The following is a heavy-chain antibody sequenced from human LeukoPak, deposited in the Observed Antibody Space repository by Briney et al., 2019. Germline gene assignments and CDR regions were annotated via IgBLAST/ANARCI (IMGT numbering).Heavy chain of an antibody. D-gene: IGHD3-3*01. Sequence: PGGSLRLSCAASGFTFSSYSMNWVRQAPGKGLEWVSSISSSSYRYYADSVKGRFTISRDNAKNSLYLQMNSLRAEDTAVYYCARDRSVLDFWSGYYQDAFDIWGQGTMVTVSS. J-gene: IGHJ3*02. CDR3: ARDRSVLDFWSGYYQDAFDI. V-gene: IGHV3-21*01. CDR1: GFTFSSYS. CDR2: ISSSSYR.